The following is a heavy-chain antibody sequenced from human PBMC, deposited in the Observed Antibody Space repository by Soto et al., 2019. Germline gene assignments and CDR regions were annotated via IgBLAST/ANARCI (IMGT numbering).Heavy chain of an antibody. V-gene: IGHV1-18*01. Sequence: QVQLVQSGAEVKKPGASVKVSCKASGYTFTRYGISWARQAPGQGLEWMGWISAYNGNTNYAQKLQGRVTMTTDTPPTTAYMARRGLRSAETAVYSCARGGGYFDYWGQGTLVTVSS. CDR1: GYTFTRYG. CDR3: ARGGGYFDY. J-gene: IGHJ4*02. CDR2: ISAYNGNT. D-gene: IGHD6-13*01.